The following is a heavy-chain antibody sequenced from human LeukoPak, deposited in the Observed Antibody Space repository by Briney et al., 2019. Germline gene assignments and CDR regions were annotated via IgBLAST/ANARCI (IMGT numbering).Heavy chain of an antibody. CDR3: ARKNGLDY. V-gene: IGHV3-7*01. CDR1: GFTFSGYW. CDR2: IKQDGSEK. Sequence: QPGGSRRLSCAASGFTFSGYWMHWLRQAPGKGLECVANIKQDGSEKYYVDSVKGRFTISRDNAKNSLYLQMNSLRAEDTAVYYCARKNGLDYWGQGTLVTVSS. J-gene: IGHJ4*02.